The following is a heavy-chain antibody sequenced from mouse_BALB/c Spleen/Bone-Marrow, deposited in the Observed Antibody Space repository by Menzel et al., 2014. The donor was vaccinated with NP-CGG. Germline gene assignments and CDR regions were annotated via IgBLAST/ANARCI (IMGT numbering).Heavy chain of an antibody. D-gene: IGHD1-1*01. CDR3: ASSTTVVADGYFDV. V-gene: IGHV3-1*02. Sequence: EVKLVESGPDLVKPSQSLSLTCTVTGYSITSGYSWHWIRQFPGNKLEWMGYIHYSGSTNYNRALKSQISITRDTSKNQFFLQMNSVTTEDTATYYCASSTTVVADGYFDVWGAGTTVTVSS. CDR2: IHYSGST. CDR1: GYSITSGYS. J-gene: IGHJ1*01.